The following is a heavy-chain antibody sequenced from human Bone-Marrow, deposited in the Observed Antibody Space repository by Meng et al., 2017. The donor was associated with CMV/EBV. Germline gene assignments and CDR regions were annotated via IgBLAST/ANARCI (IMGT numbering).Heavy chain of an antibody. V-gene: IGHV3-7*01. CDR2: IKQDGSEK. J-gene: IGHJ3*02. CDR1: GFTFSTYW. D-gene: IGHD3-3*01. CDR3: AREDLNYDFWSGYRTATFDI. Sequence: GESLKISCAASGFTFSTYWMSWVRQAPGKGLEWVANIKQDGSEKYYVDSVKGRFTISRDNAKNSLYLQMNSLRAEDTAVYYCAREDLNYDFWSGYRTATFDIWGQGTMVTVS.